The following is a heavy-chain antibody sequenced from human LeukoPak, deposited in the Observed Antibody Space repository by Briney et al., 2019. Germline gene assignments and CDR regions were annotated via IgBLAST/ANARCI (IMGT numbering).Heavy chain of an antibody. V-gene: IGHV1-8*01. CDR1: GYTFSTCD. CDR3: ARVLGSISH. D-gene: IGHD1-1*01. CDR2: MNPNIGNT. Sequence: ASVTVSCKASGYTFSTCDINWVRQATGQGLEWMGWMNPNIGNTRFAHKFQGRVTLTRDTSISTAYMELSSLRSEDTAVYYCARVLGSISHWGQGTLVLVSS. J-gene: IGHJ4*02.